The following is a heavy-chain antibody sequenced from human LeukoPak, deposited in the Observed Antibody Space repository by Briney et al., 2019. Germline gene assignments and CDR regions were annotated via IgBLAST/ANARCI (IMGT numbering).Heavy chain of an antibody. CDR1: GFTFSNYW. CDR3: ARGLGFREYYFDY. V-gene: IGHV3-7*04. CDR2: IKEDESEK. J-gene: IGHJ4*02. Sequence: GGSLRLSCAASGFTFSNYWMSWVRQAPGNGPEWVANIKEDESEKNYVDSVKGRFTISRDSAKNSLYLQMNSLRAEDTAVYYCARGLGFREYYFDYWGQGTLVTVSS. D-gene: IGHD3-10*01.